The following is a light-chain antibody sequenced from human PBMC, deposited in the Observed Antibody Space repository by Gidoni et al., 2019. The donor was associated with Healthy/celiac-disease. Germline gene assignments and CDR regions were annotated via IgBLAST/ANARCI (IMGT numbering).Light chain of an antibody. Sequence: EVVLTQSPPTLSLSPGERATLSCRASQSVSNYLAWYQQKGGQAPRLLIYDTSLRATGIPTRFSGSGSGTDFTRTISSLEPEDFGIYYCQQRASWPPTFGQGTRVDIK. CDR2: DTS. V-gene: IGKV3-11*01. CDR1: QSVSNY. J-gene: IGKJ1*01. CDR3: QQRASWPPT.